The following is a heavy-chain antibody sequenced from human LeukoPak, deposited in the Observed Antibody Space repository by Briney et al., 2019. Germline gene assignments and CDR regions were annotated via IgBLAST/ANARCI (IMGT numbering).Heavy chain of an antibody. D-gene: IGHD3-16*02. Sequence: RSESLCLTCTVSVGSISSYYWSWVRQPPGKALEWIGYISYSGWTNYNPSLKSRVTISVDTSKNQFSLKLSSATAADTAVYYCVRSKGYQGYYYYGLVVWGEGTRVTVSS. J-gene: IGHJ6*01. CDR2: ISYSGWT. CDR3: VRSKGYQGYYYYGLVV. CDR1: VGSISSYY. V-gene: IGHV4-59*01.